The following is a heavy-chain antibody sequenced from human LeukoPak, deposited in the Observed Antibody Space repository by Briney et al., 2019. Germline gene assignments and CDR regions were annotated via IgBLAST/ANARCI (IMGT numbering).Heavy chain of an antibody. V-gene: IGHV4-34*01. D-gene: IGHD6-19*01. CDR2: INHRGST. Sequence: KPSETRWFTCSVYGGPFNGYYWGWIGRRPGKEQKGIGEINHRGSTNYNPSLKSRVTISVDTSKNQFSLKLSSVTAADTAMYYCARESTTVAGTFDYWGQGTLVTVSS. CDR1: GGPFNGYY. CDR3: ARESTTVAGTFDY. J-gene: IGHJ4*02.